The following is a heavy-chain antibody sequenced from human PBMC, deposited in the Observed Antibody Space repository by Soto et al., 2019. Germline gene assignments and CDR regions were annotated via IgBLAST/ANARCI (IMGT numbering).Heavy chain of an antibody. V-gene: IGHV4-34*01. Sequence: PSETLSLTCAVYGGSFSGYYWSWIRQPPGKGLEWIGEINHSGSTNYNPSLKSRVTISVDTSKNQFSLKLSSVTAADTAVYYCARFGTRRGPDYWGQGTLVTVSS. CDR2: INHSGST. J-gene: IGHJ4*02. CDR1: GGSFSGYY. D-gene: IGHD1-1*01. CDR3: ARFGTRRGPDY.